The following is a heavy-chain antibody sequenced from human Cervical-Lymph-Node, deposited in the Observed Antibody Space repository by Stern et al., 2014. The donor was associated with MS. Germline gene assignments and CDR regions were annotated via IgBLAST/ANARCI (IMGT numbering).Heavy chain of an antibody. D-gene: IGHD3-10*01. CDR1: GFSLSSGGEG. CDR2: IYWDDDR. CDR3: AHSSLSVGVSFDY. V-gene: IGHV2-5*02. Sequence: QVTLRESGPTLVKPTQTLTLTCRVSGFSLSSGGEGVGWIRQPPGKDLEWLALIYWDDDRRYRPSLKGRLTITKDTSKNLVVLKMTNMDPMDTATYYCAHSSLSVGVSFDYWGQGTLITVSS. J-gene: IGHJ4*02.